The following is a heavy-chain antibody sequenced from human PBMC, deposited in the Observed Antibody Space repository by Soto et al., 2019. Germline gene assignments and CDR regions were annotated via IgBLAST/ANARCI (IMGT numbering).Heavy chain of an antibody. CDR1: GGSFSGYD. CDR3: ASSSSQPYNWFDP. J-gene: IGHJ5*02. V-gene: IGHV4-34*01. CDR2: INHSGST. Sequence: SETLSLTCAVDGGSFSGYDWSWIRQTPGKGLEWIGEINHSGSTNYNPSLKSRVTISVDTSKNQFSLKLSSVTAADTAVYYCASSSSQPYNWFDPWGQGTLVTVSS. D-gene: IGHD1-1*01.